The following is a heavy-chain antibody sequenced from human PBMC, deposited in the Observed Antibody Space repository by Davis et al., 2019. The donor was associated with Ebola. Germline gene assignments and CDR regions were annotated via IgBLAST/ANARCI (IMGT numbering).Heavy chain of an antibody. J-gene: IGHJ6*02. CDR2: IYSGGST. CDR3: ASGRIFGVVISRYYGMDV. Sequence: GESLKISCAASGFTVSSNYMSWVRQAPGKGLEWVSVIYSGGSTYYADSVKGRFTISRDNSKNTLYLQMNSLRAEDTAVYYCASGRIFGVVISRYYGMDVWGQGTTVTVSS. CDR1: GFTVSSNY. V-gene: IGHV3-53*01. D-gene: IGHD3-3*01.